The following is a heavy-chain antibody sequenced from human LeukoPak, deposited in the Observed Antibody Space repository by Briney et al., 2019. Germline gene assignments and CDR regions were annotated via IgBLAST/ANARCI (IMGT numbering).Heavy chain of an antibody. D-gene: IGHD5-18*01. CDR2: MNPNSGNT. Sequence: ASVSVSSTASGYTFTTYDINWGRQAAGQGLEWMGWMNPNSGNTGYAQKFQGRVTMTRNTSISTAYMELSSLRSEDTAVYYCARVDTGGYWGQGTLVTVSS. CDR3: ARVDTGGY. J-gene: IGHJ4*02. V-gene: IGHV1-8*01. CDR1: GYTFTTYD.